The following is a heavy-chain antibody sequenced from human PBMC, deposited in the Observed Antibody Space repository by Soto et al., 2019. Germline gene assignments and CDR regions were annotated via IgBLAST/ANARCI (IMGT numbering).Heavy chain of an antibody. Sequence: VQVLESGGDLVQPGGSLRLSCAASGFTFTGYSMSWVRQAPGKGLEWVSGISGTGYNTYYADTVQGRFTISRDNSKNTLYLQMDSLRAEDTALYYCARSLGDHGDEYYFDYWGQGTLVTVSS. CDR1: GFTFTGYS. J-gene: IGHJ4*02. V-gene: IGHV3-23*01. CDR3: ARSLGDHGDEYYFDY. CDR2: ISGTGYNT. D-gene: IGHD1-26*01.